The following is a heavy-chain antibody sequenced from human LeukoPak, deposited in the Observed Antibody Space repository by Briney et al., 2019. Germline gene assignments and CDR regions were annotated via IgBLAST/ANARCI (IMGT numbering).Heavy chain of an antibody. Sequence: SETLSLTCTVPGDSISSSIYYWGWIRQPPGKWLEWIVIIYYSGSTYYNPSLKSRFTMSVDTSKNQFSLKLSSVTAADTALYYCARHPYYYDDSGHIQLDDFDYWGQGTLVTVSS. J-gene: IGHJ4*02. D-gene: IGHD3-22*01. CDR1: GDSISSSIYY. V-gene: IGHV4-39*01. CDR2: IYYSGST. CDR3: ARHPYYYDDSGHIQLDDFDY.